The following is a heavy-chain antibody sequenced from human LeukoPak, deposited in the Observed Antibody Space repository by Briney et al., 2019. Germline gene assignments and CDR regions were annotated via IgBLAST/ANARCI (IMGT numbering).Heavy chain of an antibody. Sequence: GASVRVSCKASRGTFRTYAISRGRQAPGHGREWMGGIIPLFVTANYAQKFNGRVTISTDESTSTASMWLSSVSSEDTAVYYCARKGRGVAFDIWGQGTMVTVSS. D-gene: IGHD1-26*01. CDR1: RGTFRTYA. J-gene: IGHJ3*02. CDR3: ARKGRGVAFDI. V-gene: IGHV1-69*05. CDR2: IIPLFVTA.